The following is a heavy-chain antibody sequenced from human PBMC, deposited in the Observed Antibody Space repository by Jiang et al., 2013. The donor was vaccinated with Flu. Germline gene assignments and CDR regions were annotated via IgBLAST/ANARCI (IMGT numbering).Heavy chain of an antibody. CDR3: ARGPDYYGSGSPRRFDP. Sequence: VQLLESGGGLVKPGGSLRLSCAASGFTFSSYSMNWVRQAPGKGLEWVSSISSSSSYIYYADSVKGRFTISRDNAKNSLYLQMNSLRAEDTAVYYCARGPDYYGSGSPRRFDPWGQGTLVTVSS. CDR1: GFTFSSYS. J-gene: IGHJ5*02. D-gene: IGHD3-10*01. V-gene: IGHV3-21*01. CDR2: ISSSSSYI.